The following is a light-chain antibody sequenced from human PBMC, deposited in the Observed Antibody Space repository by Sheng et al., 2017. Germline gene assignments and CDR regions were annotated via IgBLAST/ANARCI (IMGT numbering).Light chain of an antibody. V-gene: IGLV2-14*03. CDR2: DVN. CDR3: SSYTSSTTVV. J-gene: IGLJ2*01. CDR1: NSDVGGFNF. Sequence: QSALTQPASVSGSPGQSITISCTGTNSDVGGFNFVSWYQQHPGKAPKLMIYDVNNRPSGVSNRFSASKSGSTASLTISGLQAEDEADYYCSSYTSSTTVVFGGGTKLTVL.